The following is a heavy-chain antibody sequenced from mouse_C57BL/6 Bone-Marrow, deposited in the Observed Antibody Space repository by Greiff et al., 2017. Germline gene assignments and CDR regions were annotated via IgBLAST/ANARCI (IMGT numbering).Heavy chain of an antibody. CDR2: INPSSGYT. V-gene: IGHV1-7*01. J-gene: IGHJ1*03. CDR1: GYTFTSYW. CDR3: ARWDDGYYGGYWYFDV. D-gene: IGHD2-3*01. Sequence: QVQLKQSGAELAKPGASVKLSCKASGYTFTSYWMHWVKQRPGQGLEWIGYINPSSGYTKYNQKFKDQATLTADKSSSTAYMQLSSLTYEDSAVYYCARWDDGYYGGYWYFDVWGTGTTVTVSS.